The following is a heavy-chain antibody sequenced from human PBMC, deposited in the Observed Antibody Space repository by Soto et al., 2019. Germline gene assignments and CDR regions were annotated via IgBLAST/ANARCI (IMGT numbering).Heavy chain of an antibody. D-gene: IGHD2-2*01. CDR2: IYYSGST. CDR3: ATRARYCSSTSCYLYFQH. CDR1: GGSISSYY. V-gene: IGHV4-59*01. Sequence: QVQLQESGPGLVKPSETLSLTCTVSGGSISSYYWSWIRQRPGKGLEWIGYIYYSGSTNYNPSLNRRVTISVDTSNNQFSLKLSSVTAPDTAVYYCATRARYCSSTSCYLYFQHWGQGTLVTVSS. J-gene: IGHJ1*01.